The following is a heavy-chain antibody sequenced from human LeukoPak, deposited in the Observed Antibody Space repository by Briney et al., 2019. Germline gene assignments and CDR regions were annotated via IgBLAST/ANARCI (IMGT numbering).Heavy chain of an antibody. J-gene: IGHJ3*02. CDR1: GYTFTGYY. CDR2: INPNSGGT. D-gene: IGHD5-12*01. V-gene: IGHV1-2*02. CDR3: ARGRGGYDRGWAFDI. Sequence: ASVKVSCKASGYTFTGYYMHWVRQAPGQGLEWMGWINPNSGGTNYAQKFQGRVTMTRDTSISTAYMELSRLRSDDTAVYYCARGRGGYDRGWAFDIWGQGTMVTVSS.